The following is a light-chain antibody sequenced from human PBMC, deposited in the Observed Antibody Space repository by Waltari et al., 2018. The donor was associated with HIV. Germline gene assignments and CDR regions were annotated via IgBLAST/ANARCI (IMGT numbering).Light chain of an antibody. CDR1: SSHIGDFS. J-gene: IGLJ3*02. V-gene: IGLV1-47*01. CDR3: AVWDDSLRGGV. Sequence: QSVLTQPLSASGTPGQRVTISCSGSSSHIGDFSVSWYQHLPGAAPKLLIYANNQRPSGVPDRFSGSRSGTSASLAISGLRSEDEAVYSCAVWDDSLRGGVFGGRTKLTVL. CDR2: ANN.